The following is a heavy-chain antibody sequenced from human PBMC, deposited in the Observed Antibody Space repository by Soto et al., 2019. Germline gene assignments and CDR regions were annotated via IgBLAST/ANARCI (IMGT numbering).Heavy chain of an antibody. CDR3: ATTGMGVTLYYYYHGMDV. CDR2: MFYGGST. CDR1: GFTVSTHY. J-gene: IGHJ6*02. V-gene: IGHV3-66*01. Sequence: EVQLVESGGGLVQPGGSLRLSCAASGFTVSTHYMTWVRQAPVKGLEWVSVMFYGGSTYYADSVKGRFTISRDDSKNTLYLQMNSRRAEDTAVYYCATTGMGVTLYYYYHGMDVWGQGTTVTVSS. D-gene: IGHD1-26*01.